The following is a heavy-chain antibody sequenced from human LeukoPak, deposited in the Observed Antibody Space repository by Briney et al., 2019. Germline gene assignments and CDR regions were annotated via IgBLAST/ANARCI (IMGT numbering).Heavy chain of an antibody. Sequence: PSETLSLTCAVYGGSFSGYYWSWIRQPPGKGLEWIGEINHSGSTNYNPSLKSRVTISVDTSKNQFSLKLSSVTAADTAVYYCASRLRFLGVDYWGQGTLVTVSS. V-gene: IGHV4-34*01. J-gene: IGHJ4*02. D-gene: IGHD3-3*01. CDR2: INHSGST. CDR1: GGSFSGYY. CDR3: ASRLRFLGVDY.